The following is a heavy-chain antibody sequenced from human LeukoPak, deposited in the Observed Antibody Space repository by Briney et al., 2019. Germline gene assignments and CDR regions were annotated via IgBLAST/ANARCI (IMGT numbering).Heavy chain of an antibody. CDR1: GFTFSSYG. CDR3: ARGSVSYFDY. Sequence: GSLRLSCAASGFTFSSYGMHWVRQPPGKGLEWIGEIYHSGSTNYNPSLKSRVTISVDKSKNQFSLKLSSVTAADTAVYYCARGSVSYFDYWGQGTLVTVSS. J-gene: IGHJ4*02. CDR2: IYHSGST. V-gene: IGHV4-4*02.